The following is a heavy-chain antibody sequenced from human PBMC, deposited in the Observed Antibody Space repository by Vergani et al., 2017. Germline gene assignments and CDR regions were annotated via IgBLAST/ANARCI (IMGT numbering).Heavy chain of an antibody. CDR1: GFTFSSYA. CDR2: ISGSGGST. J-gene: IGHJ6*02. Sequence: EVQLVESGGGLVQPGGSLRLSCAASGFTFSSYAMSWVRQAPGKGLEWVSAISGSGGSTYYADSVKGRFTISRDNAKNSLYLQMNSLRAEDTAVYYCAKERVSYSSSSWFDGGMDVWGQGTTVTVSS. CDR3: AKERVSYSSSSWFDGGMDV. D-gene: IGHD6-6*01. V-gene: IGHV3-23*04.